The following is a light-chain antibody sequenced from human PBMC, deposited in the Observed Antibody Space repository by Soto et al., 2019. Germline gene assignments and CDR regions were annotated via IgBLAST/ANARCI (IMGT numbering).Light chain of an antibody. V-gene: IGLV3-21*04. Sequence: SYELTQPPSVSVAPGKTARITCGGNNIGSKSVHWYQQKPGQAPVLVISYDSDRPSGIPERFSGSNSGNTATLTISRVEAGDEADFYCQVWDSSSDPVVFGGGTKLTVL. CDR1: NIGSKS. J-gene: IGLJ2*01. CDR3: QVWDSSSDPVV. CDR2: YDS.